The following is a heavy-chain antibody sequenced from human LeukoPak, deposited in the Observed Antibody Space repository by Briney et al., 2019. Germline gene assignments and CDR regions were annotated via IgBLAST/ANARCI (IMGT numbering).Heavy chain of an antibody. Sequence: SETLSLTCAVYGGSFSGYYWSWIRQPPGKGLEWIGEINHSGSTNYNPSLKSRVTISVDTSKNQFSLKLSSVTAADTAVYYCARVPPSGSRTITSDYWGQGTLVTVFS. CDR1: GGSFSGYY. CDR2: INHSGST. CDR3: ARVPPSGSRTITSDY. D-gene: IGHD3-10*01. V-gene: IGHV4-34*01. J-gene: IGHJ4*02.